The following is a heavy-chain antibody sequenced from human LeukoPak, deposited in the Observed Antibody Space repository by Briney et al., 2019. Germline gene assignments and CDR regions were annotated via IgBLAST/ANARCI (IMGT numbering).Heavy chain of an antibody. CDR3: ARRNAMDV. V-gene: IGHV3-7*03. CDR1: GFTFSNYW. J-gene: IGHJ6*02. CDR2: IDRDGSER. Sequence: GGSLRLSCAASGFTFSNYWMTWVRQAPGQGLEWVANIDRDGSERYYVDSVKGRFTISRDDAKSSLYLQMNSLRAEDTAVYYCARRNAMDVWGQGTTVTVSS.